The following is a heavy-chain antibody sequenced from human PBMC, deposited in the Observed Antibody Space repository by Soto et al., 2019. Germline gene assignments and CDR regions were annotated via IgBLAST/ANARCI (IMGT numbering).Heavy chain of an antibody. V-gene: IGHV1-18*01. CDR2: VSANNGHT. CDR1: GFTFINYG. CDR3: ARDIESVTAKHFFYYYAMDV. J-gene: IGHJ6*02. D-gene: IGHD2-8*01. Sequence: SVKVSCKASGFTFINYGLNWVRQAPGQGLEWMGWVSANNGHTNYAQNLQGRVSMTTDTSTSTAYMELRGLRFDDTAVYYCARDIESVTAKHFFYYYAMDVWGQGTTVTVSS.